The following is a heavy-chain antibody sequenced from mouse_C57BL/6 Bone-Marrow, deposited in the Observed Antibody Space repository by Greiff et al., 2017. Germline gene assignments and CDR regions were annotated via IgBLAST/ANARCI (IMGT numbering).Heavy chain of an antibody. CDR3: ARDGSSYEFAY. Sequence: QVQLKQSGAELARPGASVKLSCKASGYTFTSYGISWVKQRTGQGLEWIGEIYPRSGNTYYNEKFKGKATLTADKSSSTAYMELRSLTSEDSAVYFCARDGSSYEFAYWGQGTLVTVSA. J-gene: IGHJ3*01. D-gene: IGHD1-1*01. CDR1: GYTFTSYG. CDR2: IYPRSGNT. V-gene: IGHV1-81*01.